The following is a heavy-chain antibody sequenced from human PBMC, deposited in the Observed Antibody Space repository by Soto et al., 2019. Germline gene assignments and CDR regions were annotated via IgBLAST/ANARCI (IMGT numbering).Heavy chain of an antibody. CDR2: INPGGGRT. Sequence: ASVKVSCKASGYIFSSHCIYWVRQAPGQGLQWMGIINPGGGRTAYAQKFQGRVTLTRDMSTSTVYMELTSLTYDDTAVYYCAREVSGPGAPYVMDVWGQGTTVTVSS. D-gene: IGHD2-2*01. CDR3: AREVSGPGAPYVMDV. J-gene: IGHJ6*02. V-gene: IGHV1-46*01. CDR1: GYIFSSHC.